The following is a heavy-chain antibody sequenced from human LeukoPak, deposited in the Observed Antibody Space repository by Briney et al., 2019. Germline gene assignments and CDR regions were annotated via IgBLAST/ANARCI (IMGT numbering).Heavy chain of an antibody. J-gene: IGHJ3*01. Sequence: PSETLSLTCTVSGGSISSYYWSWIRQPPGKGLEWIGYIYYSGSTNYNPSLKSRVTISVDTSKNQFSLKLSSVTAADTAVYYCARCPSYYYDSSGYYAAYYDAFDFWGQGTMVTVSS. CDR2: IYYSGST. CDR3: ARCPSYYYDSSGYYAAYYDAFDF. D-gene: IGHD3-22*01. V-gene: IGHV4-59*08. CDR1: GGSISSYY.